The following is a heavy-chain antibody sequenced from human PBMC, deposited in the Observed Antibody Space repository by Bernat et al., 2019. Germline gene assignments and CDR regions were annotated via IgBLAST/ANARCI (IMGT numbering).Heavy chain of an antibody. J-gene: IGHJ4*02. V-gene: IGHV3-66*01. Sequence: LVESGGGLVQPGGSLRLSCAASGFTVSSNYLTWVRQAPGKGLEWVSVIYRGGGTYYADSVKGRFTISRDNSKNTLYLEMNSLRVEDTAVYYCARGVSGGGGSCNVDYWGQGTLVTVSS. CDR1: GFTVSSNY. D-gene: IGHD2-15*01. CDR3: ARGVSGGGGSCNVDY. CDR2: IYRGGGT.